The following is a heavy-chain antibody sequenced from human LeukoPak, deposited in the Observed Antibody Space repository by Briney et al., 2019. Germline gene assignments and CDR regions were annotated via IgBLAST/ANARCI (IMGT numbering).Heavy chain of an antibody. Sequence: PSETLSLTCAVYGGPFSGYYWSWIRQPPGKGLEWIGEINHSGSTNYNPSLKSRVTISVDTSKNQFSLKLSSVTAADTAVYYCARGPHYDILTGYYGRLNYFDYWGQGTLVTVSS. CDR3: ARGPHYDILTGYYGRLNYFDY. D-gene: IGHD3-9*01. J-gene: IGHJ4*02. V-gene: IGHV4-34*01. CDR2: INHSGST. CDR1: GGPFSGYY.